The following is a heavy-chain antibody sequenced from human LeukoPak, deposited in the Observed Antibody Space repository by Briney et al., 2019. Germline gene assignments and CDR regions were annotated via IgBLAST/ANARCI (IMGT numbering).Heavy chain of an antibody. D-gene: IGHD2-2*01. CDR1: GFTFSSYG. CDR2: IRYDGSNK. J-gene: IGHJ1*01. Sequence: GGSLRLSCAASGFTFSSYGMHWVRQAPGKGLEWVAFIRYDGSNKYYADSVKGRFTISRDNSKNTLYLQMNSLRAEDTAVYYCAKDQCASCYFQNLQHWGQGTLVTVSS. V-gene: IGHV3-30*02. CDR3: AKDQCASCYFQNLQH.